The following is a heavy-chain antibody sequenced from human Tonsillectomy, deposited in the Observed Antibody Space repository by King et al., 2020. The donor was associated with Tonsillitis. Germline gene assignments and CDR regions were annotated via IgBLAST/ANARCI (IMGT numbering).Heavy chain of an antibody. CDR3: TREGPEAGWDAVDI. CDR2: ISYDGDKK. CDR1: RFTFSDCA. V-gene: IGHV3-30-3*01. J-gene: IGHJ3*02. Sequence: VQLVESGGGVVQPGRSLKLSCAASRFTFSDCAMHWVRQAPGKGLEWLAVISYDGDKKYYADSVKGRFTIFRDNSKNNLYLQMKSLRPEDTAVYYCTREGPEAGWDAVDIWGLGTMVTVAS.